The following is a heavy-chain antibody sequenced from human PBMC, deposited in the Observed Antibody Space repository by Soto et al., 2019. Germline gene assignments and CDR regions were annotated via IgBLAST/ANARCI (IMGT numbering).Heavy chain of an antibody. CDR3: ARSVAVPGAHIDY. Sequence: SETLSLTCSVSGGSTSGSYWSWIRQSPGKGLEWLGYVYYTGSTNYSPSLRSRVSISVDTSKNEFSLRLSSVTAADTAVYFCARSVAVPGAHIDYWGQGTQVTVSS. D-gene: IGHD6-19*01. CDR1: GGSTSGSY. CDR2: VYYTGST. J-gene: IGHJ4*02. V-gene: IGHV4-59*01.